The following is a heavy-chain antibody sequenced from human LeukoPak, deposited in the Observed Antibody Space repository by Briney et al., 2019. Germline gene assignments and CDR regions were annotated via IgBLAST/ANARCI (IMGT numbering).Heavy chain of an antibody. CDR3: ARDRIQLWSYYYYGMDV. D-gene: IGHD5-18*01. Sequence: PSETLSLTCAVYGGSFSGYYWSWIRQPPGKGLEWIGEINHSGSTNYNPSLKSRVTISVDTSKNQFSLKLSSVTAADTAVYYCARDRIQLWSYYYYGMDVWGQGTTVTVSS. V-gene: IGHV4-34*01. CDR1: GGSFSGYY. J-gene: IGHJ6*02. CDR2: INHSGST.